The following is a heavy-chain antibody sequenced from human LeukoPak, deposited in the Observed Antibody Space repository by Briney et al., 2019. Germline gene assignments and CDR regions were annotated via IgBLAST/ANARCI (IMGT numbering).Heavy chain of an antibody. D-gene: IGHD3-22*01. CDR3: ARYDSSGYFDY. CDR1: GGSFSGYY. J-gene: IGHJ4*02. Sequence: PSETLSLTCAVYGGSFSGYYWSWIRQPAGKGLEWIGRIYTSGSTNYNPSLKSRVTMSVDTSKNQFSLKLSSVTAADTAVYYCARYDSSGYFDYWGQGTPVTVSS. V-gene: IGHV4-59*10. CDR2: IYTSGST.